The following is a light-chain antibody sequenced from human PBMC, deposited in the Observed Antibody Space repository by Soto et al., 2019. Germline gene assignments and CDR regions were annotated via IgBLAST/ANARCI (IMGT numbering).Light chain of an antibody. V-gene: IGKV3-15*01. J-gene: IGKJ2*01. CDR2: DAS. CDR3: QQYNNWPPKYT. CDR1: QSVSSN. Sequence: EIVMTQSPATLSVSPGERATLSCRASQSVSSNLAWYQQKPGQAPRLLIYDASTRATCIPARFIGSGSGTECTLTISSLQSEDFAVYYCQQYNNWPPKYTFGQGTKLEIK.